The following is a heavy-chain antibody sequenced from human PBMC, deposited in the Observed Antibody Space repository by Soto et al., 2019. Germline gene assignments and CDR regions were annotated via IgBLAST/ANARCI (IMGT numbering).Heavy chain of an antibody. Sequence: GGSLRLSCAASGFTFSGYAMSWVRQAPGKGLEWVSAISSTGGTTNYADSVKGRFTISRDNSKNTLYLQLNSLRVEDTAIYYCVRGEGTSHRNGPEYWGQGTQVTVSS. D-gene: IGHD2-8*01. CDR1: GFTFSGYA. J-gene: IGHJ4*02. CDR3: VRGEGTSHRNGPEY. CDR2: ISSTGGTT. V-gene: IGHV3-23*01.